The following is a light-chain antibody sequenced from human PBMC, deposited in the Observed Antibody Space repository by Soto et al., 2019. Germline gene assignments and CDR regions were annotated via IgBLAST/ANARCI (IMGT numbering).Light chain of an antibody. CDR1: AFDVGGYYH. Sequence: QSALTQPASVSGSPGQSITISCTGTAFDVGGYYHVSWYQQHPGKAPKLVIYDVSYRPSGVSNRFSGSKSGITASLTISGLQAEDEADYYCSSYTSSNTLMFGGGTKVTVL. CDR2: DVS. V-gene: IGLV2-14*03. CDR3: SSYTSSNTLM. J-gene: IGLJ3*02.